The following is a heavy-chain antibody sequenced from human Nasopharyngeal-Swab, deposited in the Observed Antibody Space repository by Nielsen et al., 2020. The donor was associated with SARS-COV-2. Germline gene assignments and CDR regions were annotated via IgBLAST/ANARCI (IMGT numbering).Heavy chain of an antibody. CDR3: AGVLSATY. CDR2: ISWNSGSI. D-gene: IGHD2-8*01. Sequence: SLKIPCAASGFTFSSYEMNWVRQAPGKGLEWVSGISWNSGSIGYADSVKGRFTISRDNAKNSLYLQMNSLRAEDTALYYCAGVLSATYWGQGTLVTVSS. J-gene: IGHJ4*02. CDR1: GFTFSSYE. V-gene: IGHV3-9*01.